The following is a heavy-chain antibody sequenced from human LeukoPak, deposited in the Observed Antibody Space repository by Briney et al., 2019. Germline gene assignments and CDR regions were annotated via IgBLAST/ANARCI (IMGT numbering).Heavy chain of an antibody. CDR1: GGSISSYY. CDR3: ARGPRKYCSGGSCYSRPYDY. D-gene: IGHD2-15*01. CDR2: IYYSGST. V-gene: IGHV4-59*01. Sequence: PSETLSLTCTVSGGSISSYYWSWLRQPPGKGLEWIGYIYYSGSTNYNPSLKSRVTISVDTSKNQFSLKLSSVTAADTAVYYCARGPRKYCSGGSCYSRPYDYWGQGTLVTVSS. J-gene: IGHJ4*02.